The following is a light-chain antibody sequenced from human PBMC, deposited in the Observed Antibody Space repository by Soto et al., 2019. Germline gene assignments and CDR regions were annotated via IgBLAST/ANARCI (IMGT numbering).Light chain of an antibody. CDR1: QSVTMSY. V-gene: IGKV3-20*01. CDR3: QQYGSSRT. J-gene: IGKJ2*01. Sequence: EMVLTQSPETLSLSPGETATLSCRASQSVTMSYLAWYRQRPGQAPRLLIYGASSRAAGIPDRFSGSGSGTDFTLTITRLGPEDFAVYYCQQYGSSRTFGQGTKLEIK. CDR2: GAS.